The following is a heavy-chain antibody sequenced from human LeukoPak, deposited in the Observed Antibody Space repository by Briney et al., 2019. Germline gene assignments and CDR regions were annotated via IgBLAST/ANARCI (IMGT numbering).Heavy chain of an antibody. J-gene: IGHJ4*02. D-gene: IGHD6-19*01. Sequence: GGSLRLACAASGSTVSSFSMHWVRQAPGKGLEYVSGTSTNGGTTYYANSVKGRFTVSRDNSKNTLYLQMGSLRAEDMAVYYCARAGSGYSNGWYAYWGQGTLVTVSS. V-gene: IGHV3-64*01. CDR3: ARAGSGYSNGWYAY. CDR1: GSTVSSFS. CDR2: TSTNGGTT.